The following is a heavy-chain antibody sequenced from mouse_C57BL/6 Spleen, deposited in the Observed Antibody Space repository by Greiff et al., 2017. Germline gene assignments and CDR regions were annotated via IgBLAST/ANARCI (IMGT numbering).Heavy chain of an antibody. J-gene: IGHJ2*01. V-gene: IGHV5-4*01. CDR1: GFTFSSYA. CDR3: ARDPPDY. CDR2: ISDGGSYT. Sequence: EVKLMESGGGLVKPGGSLKLSCAASGFTFSSYAMSWVRQTPEKRLEWVATISDGGSYTYYPDNVKGRFTISRDNAKNNLYLQMSHLKSEDTAMYYCARDPPDYWGKGTTLTVSS.